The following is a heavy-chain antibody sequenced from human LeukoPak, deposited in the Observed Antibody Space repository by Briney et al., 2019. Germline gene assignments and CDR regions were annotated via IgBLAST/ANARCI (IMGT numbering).Heavy chain of an antibody. CDR1: GGSFSGYY. D-gene: IGHD3-9*01. CDR2: INHSGST. J-gene: IGHJ4*02. V-gene: IGHV4-34*01. Sequence: PSETLSLTCAVYGGSFSGYYWSWIRQPPGKGLEWIGEINHSGSTNYNPSLKSRVTISVDTSKNQFSLKLSSVTAADTAVYYCARLKRLRYFDWFPPRAPYYFDYWGQGTLVTVSS. CDR3: ARLKRLRYFDWFPPRAPYYFDY.